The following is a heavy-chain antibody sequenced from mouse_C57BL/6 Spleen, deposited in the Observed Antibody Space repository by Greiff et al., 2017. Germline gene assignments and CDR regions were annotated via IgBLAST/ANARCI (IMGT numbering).Heavy chain of an antibody. J-gene: IGHJ4*01. CDR3: TRTGTRAMDD. CDR2: IDPETGGT. Sequence: QVQLQQSGAELVRPGASVTLSCKASGYTFTDYEMHWVKQTPVHGLEWIGAIDPETGGTAYNQKFKGKAILTADKSSSTAYMELRSLTSEDSAVYYCTRTGTRAMDDWGKGTSVTVSS. V-gene: IGHV1-15*01. D-gene: IGHD4-1*01. CDR1: GYTFTDYE.